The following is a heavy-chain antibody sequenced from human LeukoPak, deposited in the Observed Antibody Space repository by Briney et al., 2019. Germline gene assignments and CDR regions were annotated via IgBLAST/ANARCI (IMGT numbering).Heavy chain of an antibody. V-gene: IGHV3-23*01. CDR3: AKGIGGYNPLDY. J-gene: IGHJ4*02. D-gene: IGHD2-15*01. CDR1: GFTFSSYA. Sequence: GGSLRLSCAASGFTFSSYAMSWVRQAPGKGLEWVSAISGSGGCTYYADSVKGRFTISRDNSKNTPYLQMNSLRAEDTAVYYCAKGIGGYNPLDYWGQGTLVTVSS. CDR2: ISGSGGCT.